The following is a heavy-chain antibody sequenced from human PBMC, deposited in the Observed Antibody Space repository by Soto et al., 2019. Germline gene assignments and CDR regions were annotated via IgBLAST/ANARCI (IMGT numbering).Heavy chain of an antibody. CDR3: ARLGIIQGFDY. V-gene: IGHV4-59*01. D-gene: IGHD1-26*01. CDR2: IYYSGST. J-gene: IGHJ4*02. Sequence: QVQLQESGPGLVMPSETLSLTCTVSGGSISSYYWSWIRQPPGKGLEWIGYIYYSGSTNYNPSLKSRVTISVDTSKNQFSLKLSSVTAADTAVYYCARLGIIQGFDYWGQGTLVTVSS. CDR1: GGSISSYY.